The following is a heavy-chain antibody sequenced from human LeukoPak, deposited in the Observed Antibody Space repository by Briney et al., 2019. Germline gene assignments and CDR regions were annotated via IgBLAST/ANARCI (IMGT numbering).Heavy chain of an antibody. J-gene: IGHJ4*02. CDR2: INHSGST. CDR1: GGSFSGYY. Sequence: SETLSLTCAVYGGSFSGYYWSRIRQPPGKGREWIGEINHSGSTNYNPSLKCRVTISVDTSKNQFSLKLSSVTAADTAVYYCARGKLRYFDWSPFDYWGEGTLVTVSS. D-gene: IGHD3-9*01. V-gene: IGHV4-34*01. CDR3: ARGKLRYFDWSPFDY.